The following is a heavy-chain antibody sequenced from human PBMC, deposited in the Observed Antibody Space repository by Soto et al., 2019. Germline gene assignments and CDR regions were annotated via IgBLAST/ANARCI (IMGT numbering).Heavy chain of an antibody. CDR1: GGSISSGGYY. V-gene: IGHV4-31*03. CDR2: IYYSGST. CDR3: ARVDRGDCYPYGIDV. D-gene: IGHD3-10*01. Sequence: SSETLSLTCTVSGGSISSGGYYWSWIRQHPGKGLEWIGYIYYSGSTYYNPSLESRVTISVDTSKNQFSLKLSSVTAADTAVYYCARVDRGDCYPYGIDVRGQGTTGTGSS. J-gene: IGHJ6*02.